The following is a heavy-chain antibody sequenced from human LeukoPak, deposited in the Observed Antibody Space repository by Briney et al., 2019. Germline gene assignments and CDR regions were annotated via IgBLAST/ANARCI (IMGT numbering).Heavy chain of an antibody. CDR1: GYSFTSYW. J-gene: IGHJ4*02. D-gene: IGHD4-17*01. Sequence: LGESLKISCKGSGYSFTSYWISWVRQMPGKGLEWMGRIDPSDSYTNYSPSFQGHVTILADKSISTAYLQWSSLKASDTAMYYCARRTDYGDFLDYWGQGTLVTVSS. V-gene: IGHV5-10-1*01. CDR3: ARRTDYGDFLDY. CDR2: IDPSDSYT.